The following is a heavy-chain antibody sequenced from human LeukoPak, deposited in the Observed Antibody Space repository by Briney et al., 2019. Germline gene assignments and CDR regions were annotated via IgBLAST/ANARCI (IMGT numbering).Heavy chain of an antibody. CDR1: GFTFSSYW. CDR2: INPDGGSA. J-gene: IGHJ3*01. V-gene: IGHV3-74*01. D-gene: IGHD6-19*01. Sequence: GGSLRLSCVASGFTFSSYWMQCVRHGPGKGLVWVSRINPDGGSADYAGSVRGRLSVSRDNAKNTVYLQMNSLRVEDTAVYYCASAMTVAGRRGFDVWGQGTTVIVSS. CDR3: ASAMTVAGRRGFDV.